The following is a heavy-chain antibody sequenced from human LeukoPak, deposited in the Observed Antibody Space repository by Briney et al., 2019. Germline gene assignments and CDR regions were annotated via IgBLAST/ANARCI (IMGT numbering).Heavy chain of an antibody. D-gene: IGHD3-16*01. CDR2: IYSGGST. J-gene: IGHJ5*02. V-gene: IGHV3-66*01. CDR3: ARDLGGAAHL. Sequence: GGSLRLSCAASGFTVSSNYMSWVRQGPGKGLEWVSAIYSGGSTNYADSVKGRFTISRDNSKNTLYIQMNSLRAEDTAVYYCARDLGGAAHLWGQGTLVTVSS. CDR1: GFTVSSNY.